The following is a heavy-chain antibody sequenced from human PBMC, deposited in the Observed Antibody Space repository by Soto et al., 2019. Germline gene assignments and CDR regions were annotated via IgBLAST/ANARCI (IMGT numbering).Heavy chain of an antibody. CDR2: IFPDDSET. V-gene: IGHV5-51*01. Sequence: GESLKISCKASGYSFSSYWIGWVRQIPGKGLEWMEIIFPDDSETRYSPSFQGKVSISVDKSITTAYLQWSSLKASDTAMYYCARRFYDTSGYRYFDFWRQRTLVTVSS. CDR3: ARRFYDTSGYRYFDF. D-gene: IGHD3-22*01. J-gene: IGHJ4*02. CDR1: GYSFSSYW.